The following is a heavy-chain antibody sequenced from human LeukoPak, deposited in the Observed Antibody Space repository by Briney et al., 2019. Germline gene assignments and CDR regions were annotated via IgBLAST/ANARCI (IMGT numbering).Heavy chain of an antibody. V-gene: IGHV3-53*01. J-gene: IGHJ3*02. CDR3: ARDLYGQWPPPPGSPYDAFDI. CDR2: IYSGGST. Sequence: GGSLRLSCAASGFTVSSNYMSWVRQAPGKGLEWVSVIYSGGSTYYADSVKGRFTISRDNSKNTLYLQMNSLRAEDTAVYYCARDLYGQWPPPPGSPYDAFDIWGQGTMVTVSS. D-gene: IGHD6-19*01. CDR1: GFTVSSNY.